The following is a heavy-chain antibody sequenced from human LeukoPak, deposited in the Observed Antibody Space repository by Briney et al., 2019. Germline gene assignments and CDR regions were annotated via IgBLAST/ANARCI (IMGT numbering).Heavy chain of an antibody. Sequence: GSLRLSCAASGFTFSSYAMHWVRQAPGKGLEWVAVISYDESDKYYADSVKGRFTISRDNSKNRLYLQMNSLRTEDTAVYYCAKEGGGDYYLDFWGQGTLVTVSS. V-gene: IGHV3-30*04. J-gene: IGHJ4*02. CDR3: AKEGGGDYYLDF. CDR1: GFTFSSYA. D-gene: IGHD2-21*02. CDR2: ISYDESDK.